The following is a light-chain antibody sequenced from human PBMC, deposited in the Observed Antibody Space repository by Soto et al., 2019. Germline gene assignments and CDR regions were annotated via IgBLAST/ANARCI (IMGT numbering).Light chain of an antibody. Sequence: EIVLTQSPATLSLSPGERATLSCRASQSVCSYLAWYQQKPGQAPRLLIYDASNRATGIPARFSGSGSGTDFTLTISSLEPEDFAVYYCQQRSNWPPGVTFGPGTKVDIK. CDR2: DAS. J-gene: IGKJ3*01. V-gene: IGKV3-11*01. CDR1: QSVCSY. CDR3: QQRSNWPPGVT.